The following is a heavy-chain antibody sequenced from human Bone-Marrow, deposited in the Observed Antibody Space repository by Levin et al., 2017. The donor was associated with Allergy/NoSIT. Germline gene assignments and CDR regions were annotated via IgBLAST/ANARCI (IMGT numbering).Heavy chain of an antibody. CDR2: INPNSGGT. V-gene: IGHV1-2*02. J-gene: IGHJ6*02. D-gene: IGHD3-22*01. CDR1: GYTFTGYY. Sequence: GGSLRLSCKASGYTFTGYYMHWVRQAPGQGLEWMGWINPNSGGTNYAQKFQGRVTMTRDTSISTAYMELSRLRSDDTAVYYCARDPNYYDSSGPPYGMDVWGQGTTVTVSS. CDR3: ARDPNYYDSSGPPYGMDV.